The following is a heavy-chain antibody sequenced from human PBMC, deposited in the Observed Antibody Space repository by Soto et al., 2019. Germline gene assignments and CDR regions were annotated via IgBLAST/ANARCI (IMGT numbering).Heavy chain of an antibody. J-gene: IGHJ5*02. CDR1: GFTFSSYA. D-gene: IGHD6-6*01. V-gene: IGHV3-23*01. CDR2: ISGSGGST. CDR3: AKSIEAFNWFDT. Sequence: LGGSLRLSCAASGFTFSSYAMSWVRQAPGKGLEWVSAISGSGGSTYYADSVKGRFTISRDNSKNTLYLQMNSLRAEDTAVYYCAKSIEAFNWFDTWGQGTLVTVSS.